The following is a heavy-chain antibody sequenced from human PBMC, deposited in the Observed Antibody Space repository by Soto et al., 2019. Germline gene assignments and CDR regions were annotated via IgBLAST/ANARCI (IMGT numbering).Heavy chain of an antibody. J-gene: IGHJ6*02. CDR1: GYTFTGYY. Sequence: GASVKVSCKASGYTFTGYYMHWVRQAPGQGLEWMGWINPNSGDTNYAQKFQGWVTMTRDTSISTAYMELSRLRSDDTAVYYCARGNSVTIFGVIIPRLDGGMDVWGQGTTVTVSS. D-gene: IGHD3-3*01. CDR3: ARGNSVTIFGVIIPRLDGGMDV. V-gene: IGHV1-2*04. CDR2: INPNSGDT.